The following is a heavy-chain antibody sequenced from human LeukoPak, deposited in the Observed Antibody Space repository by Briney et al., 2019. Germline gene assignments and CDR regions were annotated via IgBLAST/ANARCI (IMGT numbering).Heavy chain of an antibody. CDR3: AEVTAVASTGALDY. J-gene: IGHJ4*02. Sequence: PGGSLRLSCAASGFTFSSYLMHWVRQAPGKRLVWVSRINSDGSSTTYADSVKGRFTISRDNAKNTLYLQMNSLRADDTAVYYCAEVTAVASTGALDYWGQGTLVTVSS. V-gene: IGHV3-74*01. CDR2: INSDGSST. CDR1: GFTFSSYL. D-gene: IGHD6-19*01.